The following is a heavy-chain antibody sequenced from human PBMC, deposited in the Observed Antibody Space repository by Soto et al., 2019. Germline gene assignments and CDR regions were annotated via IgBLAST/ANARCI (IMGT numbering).Heavy chain of an antibody. V-gene: IGHV2-5*02. CDR2: FYLDDTK. CDR1: GFSLSTTGVG. CDR3: VHRHYNLGKYGMDV. Sequence: QITLKESGPTVVKPTQTLTLTCTFSGFSLSTTGVGVGWIRQPPGKALEWLALFYLDDTKRYSPSLKTRLTITKDTSKNQVVRTMTNMDPVDTATYYCVHRHYNLGKYGMDVWGQGTTVTVSS. J-gene: IGHJ6*02. D-gene: IGHD1-1*01.